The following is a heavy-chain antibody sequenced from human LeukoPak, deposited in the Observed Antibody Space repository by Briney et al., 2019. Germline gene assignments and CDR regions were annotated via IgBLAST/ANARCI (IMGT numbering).Heavy chain of an antibody. V-gene: IGHV3-21*01. D-gene: IGHD3-22*01. CDR3: ARDSGYYFQYFQH. CDR1: GFTFSSYS. J-gene: IGHJ1*01. Sequence: GGSLRLSCAASGFTFSSYSMNWVRQAPGKGLEWVSSISSSGSYIYYADSVKGQFTISRDNAKNSLYLQMNSLRAEDTAVYYCARDSGYYFQYFQHWGQGTLVTVSS. CDR2: ISSSGSYI.